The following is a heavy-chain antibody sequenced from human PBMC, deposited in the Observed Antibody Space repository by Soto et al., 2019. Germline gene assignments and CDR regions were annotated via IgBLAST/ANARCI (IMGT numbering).Heavy chain of an antibody. CDR3: AKGATVTTYDWFDP. D-gene: IGHD4-4*01. CDR2: ISSGAYTT. CDR1: GFTFSDYY. V-gene: IGHV3-11*01. Sequence: GGSLRLSCAASGFTFSDYYMSWLRQAPGRGLEWVSYISSGAYTTYYADSVKGRFTISRDNAKRSLYLQMNSLRAEDTAVYYCAKGATVTTYDWFDPWGQGTLVTVSS. J-gene: IGHJ5*02.